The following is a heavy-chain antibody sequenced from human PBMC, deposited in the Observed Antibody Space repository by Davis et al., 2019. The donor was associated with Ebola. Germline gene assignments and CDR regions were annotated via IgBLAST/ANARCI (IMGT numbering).Heavy chain of an antibody. V-gene: IGHV4-31*03. CDR2: IYYSGST. J-gene: IGHJ4*02. D-gene: IGHD5-24*01. Sequence: LRLSCTVSGGSISSSSYYWSWIRQHPGKGLEWIGYIYYSGSTYYNPSLKSRVTISVDTSKNQFSLKLSSVTAADTAVYYCAREAADGYKIKGFDYWGQGTLVTVSS. CDR1: GGSISSSSYY. CDR3: AREAADGYKIKGFDY.